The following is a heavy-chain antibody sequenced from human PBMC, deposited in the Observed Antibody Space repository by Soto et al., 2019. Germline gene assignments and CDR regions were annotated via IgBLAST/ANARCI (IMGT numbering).Heavy chain of an antibody. CDR2: INPSGGHT. CDR3: ARGGHVVVVAAAFDY. V-gene: IGHV1-46*01. D-gene: IGHD2-21*02. Sequence: QVQLVQSGAEVKKPGASVKVSCKASGNTFSNYYIHWVRQAPGQGLEWMGTINPSGGHTTYAQKYLGRVAMPRATSPSRLYMDLTSLRSEDTAVYYCARGGHVVVVAAAFDYWGQGTLVTVSS. J-gene: IGHJ4*02. CDR1: GNTFSNYY.